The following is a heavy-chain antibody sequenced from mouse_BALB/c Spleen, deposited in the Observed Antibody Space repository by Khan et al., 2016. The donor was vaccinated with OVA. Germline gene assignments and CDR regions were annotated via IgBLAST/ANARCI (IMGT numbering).Heavy chain of an antibody. CDR3: ARRYAMDY. CDR1: GFTFSSYG. CDR2: ISSGGSYT. Sequence: DVKLVESGGDLVKPGGSLKLSCAASGFTFSSYGMSWVRQTPDKRLEWVATISSGGSYTYYPDSVKGRFTISRDNAKNTLYLQMSSLKSEDTAMYYCARRYAMDYWGQGTSVTVSS. J-gene: IGHJ4*01. V-gene: IGHV5-6*02.